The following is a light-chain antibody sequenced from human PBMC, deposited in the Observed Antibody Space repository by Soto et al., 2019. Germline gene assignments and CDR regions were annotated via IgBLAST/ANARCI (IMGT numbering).Light chain of an antibody. Sequence: EIVLTQPPGTLSLSPGERATLSCRASQSVTNNYLAWYQQKPGQAPRLLIYGASSRATGIPDRFSGSGSGTDFTLTISRLEPEDFAVYYCHQCSYSPLTFGGGTRVEIK. CDR3: HQCSYSPLT. CDR1: QSVTNNY. J-gene: IGKJ4*01. V-gene: IGKV3-20*01. CDR2: GAS.